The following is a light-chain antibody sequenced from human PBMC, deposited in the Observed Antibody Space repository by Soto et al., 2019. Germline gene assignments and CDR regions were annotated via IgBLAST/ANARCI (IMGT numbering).Light chain of an antibody. V-gene: IGLV2-8*01. CDR3: SSHAGSKRV. CDR2: EVS. CDR1: SSDVGGYNY. J-gene: IGLJ1*01. Sequence: QSALTQPPSASGSPGQSVTISCTGTSSDVGGYNYVSWYQQHPGKAPKLMIYEVSKRPSGVPDRFSGSKSGNTASLTVSGLQAEDEADYYCSSHAGSKRVFGTGTKVTVL.